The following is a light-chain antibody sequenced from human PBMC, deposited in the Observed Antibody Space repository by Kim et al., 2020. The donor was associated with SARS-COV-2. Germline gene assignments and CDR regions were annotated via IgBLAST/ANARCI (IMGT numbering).Light chain of an antibody. CDR1: QSLLNDNGNTY. CDR3: MQALQTPFT. V-gene: IGKV2-28*01. J-gene: IGKJ4*01. CDR2: WGS. Sequence: DIVMTQSPLSLPVTPGEPASISCTSSQSLLNDNGNTYLDWYLQKPGQSPQLLIYWGSYRASGVPDRFSGSGSGTYFTLKISRVEAEDAGVYYCMQALQTPFTFGGGTKLEI.